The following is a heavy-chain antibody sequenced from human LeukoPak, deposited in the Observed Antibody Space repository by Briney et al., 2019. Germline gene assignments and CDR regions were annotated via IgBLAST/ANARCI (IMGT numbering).Heavy chain of an antibody. V-gene: IGHV1-69*02. CDR3: ATDYDFWSGYSLSDTPPIDI. Sequence: SVKVSCKASGGTFSSYTISWVRQAPGQGLEWMGRIIPIPGIANYAQKFQGRVTITADKSTSTAYMELSSLRSEDTAVYYCATDYDFWSGYSLSDTPPIDIWGQGTMVTVSS. CDR1: GGTFSSYT. D-gene: IGHD3-3*01. J-gene: IGHJ3*02. CDR2: IIPIPGIA.